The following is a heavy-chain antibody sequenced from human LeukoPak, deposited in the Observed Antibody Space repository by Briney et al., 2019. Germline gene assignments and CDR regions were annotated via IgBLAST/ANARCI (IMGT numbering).Heavy chain of an antibody. CDR2: INPDSGGT. CDR1: GHTFTGYY. J-gene: IGHJ6*02. Sequence: ASARVSCKASGHTFTGYYIHWVRQAPGQGLEWMGWINPDSGGTNSAQNFQGRVTMTRDTSISTAYMELNRLRSDDTAVYYCARDTVVMSTPYYYYYGMDVWGQGTTVTVSS. CDR3: ARDTVVMSTPYYYYYGMDV. D-gene: IGHD4-23*01. V-gene: IGHV1-2*02.